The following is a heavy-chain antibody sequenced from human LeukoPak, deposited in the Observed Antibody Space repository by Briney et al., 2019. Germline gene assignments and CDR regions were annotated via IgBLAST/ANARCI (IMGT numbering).Heavy chain of an antibody. Sequence: PSETLSLTCTVSGGSISSYYWSWIRQPPGKGLEWIGYIYYSGSTYYNPSLKSRVTISVDTSKNQFSLKLSSVTAAGTAVYYCASFYQAYYFDYWGQGTLVTVSS. D-gene: IGHD2-2*01. CDR1: GGSISSYY. V-gene: IGHV4-59*06. CDR3: ASFYQAYYFDY. J-gene: IGHJ4*02. CDR2: IYYSGST.